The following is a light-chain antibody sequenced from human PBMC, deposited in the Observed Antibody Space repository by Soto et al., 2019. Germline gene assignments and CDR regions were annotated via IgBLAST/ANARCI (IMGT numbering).Light chain of an antibody. Sequence: DIVMTQSPDSLAVSLGERATINCKSSQSVLYSSDNKNYLAWYQQKPRQPPKLLISWASTRESGVPDRFSGSGSGTDFTLTISSLQAEDVAVYYCQQYYSTRLTFGGGTKVEIK. CDR3: QQYYSTRLT. V-gene: IGKV4-1*01. J-gene: IGKJ4*01. CDR1: QSVLYSSDNKNY. CDR2: WAS.